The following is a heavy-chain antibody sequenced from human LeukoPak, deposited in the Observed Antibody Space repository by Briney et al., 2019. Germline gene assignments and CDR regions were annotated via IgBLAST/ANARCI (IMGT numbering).Heavy chain of an antibody. CDR1: GFIFSTYS. CDR2: IVGSSSTI. V-gene: IGHV3-48*04. CDR3: ATDSPETAAFDY. D-gene: IGHD1-1*01. J-gene: IGHJ4*02. Sequence: GGSLRLSCAASGFIFSTYSMNWVRQAPGKGLEWVSYIVGSSSTIYYADSVKGRFTISRDNPKNSLYLQMDSLRAEDTAVYYCATDSPETAAFDYWGQGTLVTVSS.